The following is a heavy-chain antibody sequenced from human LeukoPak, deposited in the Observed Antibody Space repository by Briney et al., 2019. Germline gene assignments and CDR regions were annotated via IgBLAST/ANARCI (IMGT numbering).Heavy chain of an antibody. Sequence: GGSLRLSCAASGFTFSNHAMSWVRQAPGKGLQWVSAISGGGVAIYYADSVKGRFTISRDNSKNTLYLQMNSLRAEDTAVYYCAKDGFDCYDSSGYYYFNYWGQGTLVTVSS. V-gene: IGHV3-23*01. D-gene: IGHD3-22*01. CDR3: AKDGFDCYDSSGYYYFNY. J-gene: IGHJ4*02. CDR1: GFTFSNHA. CDR2: ISGGGVAI.